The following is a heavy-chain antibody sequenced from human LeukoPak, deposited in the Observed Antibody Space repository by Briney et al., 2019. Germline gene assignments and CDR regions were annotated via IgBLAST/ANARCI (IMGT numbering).Heavy chain of an antibody. CDR1: GFTFDDYA. V-gene: IGHV3-9*01. Sequence: QSGGSLRLSCAASGFTFDDYAMHWVRQAPGKGLEWVSGISWNSGSIGYADSVKGRFTISRDNAKNSLYLQMNSLRAGDTAVYYCASGLVEMATKTDYWGQGTLVTVSS. CDR3: ASGLVEMATKTDY. D-gene: IGHD5-12*01. J-gene: IGHJ4*02. CDR2: ISWNSGSI.